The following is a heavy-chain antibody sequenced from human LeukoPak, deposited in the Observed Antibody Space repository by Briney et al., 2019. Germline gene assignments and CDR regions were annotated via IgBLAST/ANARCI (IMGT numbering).Heavy chain of an antibody. Sequence: GGSLRLSCAASGFTFSDSAIHWVRQASGKGLEWVGRIRSKPQSYATAYDESLKGRFTISRDNSKNTAYLQMSSLKIEDTAVCYCTRVGPSTVVDYWGQGTQVTVSS. CDR1: GFTFSDSA. V-gene: IGHV3-73*01. CDR2: IRSKPQSYAT. J-gene: IGHJ4*02. CDR3: TRVGPSTVVDY. D-gene: IGHD1-26*01.